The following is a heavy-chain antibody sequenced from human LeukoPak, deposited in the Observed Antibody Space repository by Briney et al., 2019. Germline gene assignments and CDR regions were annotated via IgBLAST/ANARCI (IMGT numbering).Heavy chain of an antibody. CDR2: ISSGSSHI. CDR3: ARDRYWFGELYWFDP. Sequence: GGSLRLSCAASGFTFSTHSMSWVRQSPGKGLEWVSSISSGSSHIYYADSMQGRFTISRDNAKNSLYLQMNSLRAEDTAVYYCARDRYWFGELYWFDPWGQGTLVTVSS. V-gene: IGHV3-21*01. D-gene: IGHD3-10*01. J-gene: IGHJ5*02. CDR1: GFTFSTHS.